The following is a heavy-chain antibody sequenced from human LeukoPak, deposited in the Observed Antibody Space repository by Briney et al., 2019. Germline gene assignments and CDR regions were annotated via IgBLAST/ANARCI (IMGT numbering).Heavy chain of an antibody. J-gene: IGHJ4*02. V-gene: IGHV4-39*01. CDR2: IHYTGST. CDR1: VGSISSTNYY. CDR3: ARRRMTTVTTFDY. Sequence: PSETLSLTCTVSVGSISSTNYYWGWIRQPPGKGLEWIGYIHYTGSTYYNPSLKSRVTISVDTSNNQFSLKLSSVTAGDTAVYYCARRRMTTVTTFDYWGQGTLVTVSS. D-gene: IGHD4-17*01.